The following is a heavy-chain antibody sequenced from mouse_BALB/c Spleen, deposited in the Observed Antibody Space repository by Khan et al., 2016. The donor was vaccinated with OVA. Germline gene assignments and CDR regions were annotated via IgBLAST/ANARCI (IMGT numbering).Heavy chain of an antibody. CDR1: GYSFTGYY. CDR2: VNPNNGGT. J-gene: IGHJ1*01. D-gene: IGHD1-1*01. Sequence: EVELVESGPDLVKPGASVKISCKASGYSFTGYYIHWVKQSHGKSLEWIGRVNPNNGGTSYNQKFKGKAILTVDKSSITAYMELRSLTSEDSAVYSCAIYHGYVDVWGAGTTFTVSS. V-gene: IGHV1-26*01. CDR3: AIYHGYVDV.